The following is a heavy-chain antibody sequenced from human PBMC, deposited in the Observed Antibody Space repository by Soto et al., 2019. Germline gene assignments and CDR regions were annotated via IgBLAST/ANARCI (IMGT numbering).Heavy chain of an antibody. Sequence: ASVKVSCKVSGYTLTELSMHWVRQAPGKGLEWMGGFDPEDGETIYAQKFQGRVTMTEDTSTDTAYMELSSRRSEDTAVYDCATFMGATQAFKFDYWGQGTLVTVSS. J-gene: IGHJ4*02. V-gene: IGHV1-24*01. CDR3: ATFMGATQAFKFDY. CDR1: GYTLTELS. CDR2: FDPEDGET. D-gene: IGHD1-26*01.